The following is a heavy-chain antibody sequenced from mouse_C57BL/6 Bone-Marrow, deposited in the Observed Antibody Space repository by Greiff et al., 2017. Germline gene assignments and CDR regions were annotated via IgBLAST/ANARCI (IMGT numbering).Heavy chain of an antibody. CDR1: GYTFTSYW. CDR2: IYPGSGST. V-gene: IGHV1-55*01. D-gene: IGHD1-1*01. CDR3: AREVITTVVGDY. J-gene: IGHJ2*01. Sequence: QVQLQQPGAELVKPGASVKMSCKASGYTFTSYWITWVKQRPGQGLEWIGDIYPGSGSTNYNEKFKSKATLTVDTSSSTAYMQLSSLTSEDSAVYYCAREVITTVVGDYWGQGTTLTVSS.